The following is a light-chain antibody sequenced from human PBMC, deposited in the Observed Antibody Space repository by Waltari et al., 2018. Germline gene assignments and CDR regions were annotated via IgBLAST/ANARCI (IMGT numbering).Light chain of an antibody. V-gene: IGLV3-19*01. Sequence: SSELNHAPALPVALGQTVRITCQGAHLSNLYDSWYKHKPGQAPVLVMYGKDRLPSGIPDRFSGSSSGSINTLTITGAQAEDEADYYCNSRDSSGNFVVFGGGTKLTVL. CDR2: GKD. CDR1: HLSNLY. J-gene: IGLJ2*01. CDR3: NSRDSSGNFVV.